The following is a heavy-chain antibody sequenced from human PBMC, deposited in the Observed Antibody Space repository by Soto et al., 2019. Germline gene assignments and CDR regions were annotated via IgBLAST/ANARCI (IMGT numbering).Heavy chain of an antibody. CDR1: GYTFTSYG. V-gene: IGHV1-18*01. CDR3: ARDYEAYDFWSGYYNYFDY. J-gene: IGHJ4*02. Sequence: QVQLVQSGAEVKKPGASVKVSCKASGYTFTSYGISWVRQAPGQGLEWMGWISAYNGNTNYAQKLQGRVTMTTDTATSTAYMELRSRRSDVTAVYYCARDYEAYDFWSGYYNYFDYWGQGTLVTVSS. D-gene: IGHD3-3*01. CDR2: ISAYNGNT.